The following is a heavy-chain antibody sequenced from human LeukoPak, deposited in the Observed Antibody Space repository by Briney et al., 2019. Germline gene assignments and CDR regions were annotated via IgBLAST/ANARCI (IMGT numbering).Heavy chain of an antibody. V-gene: IGHV3-21*04. CDR3: ARADEYRSEYYFDN. CDR1: GLTFTRYS. Sequence: PGGSLRLSCEASGLTFTRYSMSWVRQAPGKGLEWVSSISTSSGYIYYADSVMGRFTISRDNAKNSLYLQMNSLRPEDTAVYYCARADEYRSEYYFDNWGPGTLVTVSS. J-gene: IGHJ4*02. CDR2: ISTSSGYI. D-gene: IGHD6-6*01.